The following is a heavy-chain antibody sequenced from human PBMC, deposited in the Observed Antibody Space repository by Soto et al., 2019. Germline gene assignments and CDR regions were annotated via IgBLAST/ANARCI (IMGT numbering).Heavy chain of an antibody. CDR3: ARAAAYDFWSGPLGYYYYGMDV. D-gene: IGHD3-3*01. V-gene: IGHV3-33*01. CDR1: GFTFSSYG. J-gene: IGHJ6*02. Sequence: GGSLRLSCAASGFTFSSYGMHWVRQAPGKGLEWVAVIWYDGSNKYYADSVKGRFTISRDNSKNTLYLQMNSLRAEDTAVYYCARAAAYDFWSGPLGYYYYGMDVWGQGTTVTVSS. CDR2: IWYDGSNK.